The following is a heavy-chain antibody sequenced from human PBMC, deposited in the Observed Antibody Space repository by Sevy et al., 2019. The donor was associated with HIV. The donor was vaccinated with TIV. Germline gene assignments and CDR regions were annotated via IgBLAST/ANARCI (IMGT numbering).Heavy chain of an antibody. CDR3: ARGGRIAAASLDY. CDR2: IYHSGST. D-gene: IGHD6-13*01. V-gene: IGHV4-30-2*01. CDR1: GGSIGSGGYS. Sequence: SETLSLTCAVSGGSIGSGGYSWSWIRQPPGKGLEWIGYIYHSGSTYYNPSLKSRVTISVDRSKNQFSLKLSSVTAADTAVYYCARGGRIAAASLDYWGQGTLVTVST. J-gene: IGHJ4*02.